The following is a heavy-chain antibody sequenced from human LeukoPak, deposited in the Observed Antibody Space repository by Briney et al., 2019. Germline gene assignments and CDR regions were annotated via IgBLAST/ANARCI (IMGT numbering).Heavy chain of an antibody. Sequence: SETLSLTCAVSGGSISSGGYSWSWIRQPPGKGLEWIGYIYHSGSTYYNPSLKSRVTISVDRSKNQFSLKLSSVTAADTAVYYCARCPGGGDSFFDYWGQGTLVTVSS. CDR3: ARCPGGGDSFFDY. J-gene: IGHJ4*02. D-gene: IGHD2-21*02. CDR1: GGSISSGGYS. CDR2: IYHSGST. V-gene: IGHV4-30-2*01.